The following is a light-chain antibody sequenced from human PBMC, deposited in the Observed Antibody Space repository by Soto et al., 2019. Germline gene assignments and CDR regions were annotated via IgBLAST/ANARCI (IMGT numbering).Light chain of an antibody. Sequence: EIVMTQSPATLSVSPGERATLSCRASQSVSSNLAWYQQKPGQAPRLLIYGASTRATGIPARFSGSGSGTEFTLTISSLQSDDFAVYSCQQYDIWPFTFGPGTKVDIK. CDR2: GAS. V-gene: IGKV3-15*01. CDR1: QSVSSN. J-gene: IGKJ3*01. CDR3: QQYDIWPFT.